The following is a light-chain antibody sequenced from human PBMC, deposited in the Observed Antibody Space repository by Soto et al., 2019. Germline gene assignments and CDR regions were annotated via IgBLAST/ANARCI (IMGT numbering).Light chain of an antibody. CDR3: MQDTQFPPYT. V-gene: IGKV2-24*01. Sequence: IVMTQTPLSSPVTLGQPASISCRSSQSLVHSDGYTYLSWYQLKPGQPPRLLIYRVSNRFSGVTDRFSGSGAGTEFTLRISRVESEDVWVYFCMQDTQFPPYTFGQGTKLEI. J-gene: IGKJ2*01. CDR1: QSLVHSDGYTY. CDR2: RVS.